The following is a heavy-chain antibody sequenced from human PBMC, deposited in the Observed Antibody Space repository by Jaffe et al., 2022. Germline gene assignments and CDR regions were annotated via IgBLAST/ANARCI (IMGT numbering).Heavy chain of an antibody. D-gene: IGHD6-19*01. V-gene: IGHV3-74*01. CDR3: ARGGSSGWTDWYFDL. Sequence: EVQLVESGGGLVQPGGSLRLSCAASGFTFSSYWMHWVRQAPGKGLVWVSRINSDGSSTSYADSVKGRFTISRDNAKNTLYLQMNSLRAEDTAVYYCARGGSSGWTDWYFDLWGRGTLVTVSS. J-gene: IGHJ2*01. CDR1: GFTFSSYW. CDR2: INSDGSST.